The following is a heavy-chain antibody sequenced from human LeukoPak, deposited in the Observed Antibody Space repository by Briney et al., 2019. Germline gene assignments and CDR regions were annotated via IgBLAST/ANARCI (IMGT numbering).Heavy chain of an antibody. CDR3: ASWGGVVRRAGDGFDI. D-gene: IGHD3-16*01. Sequence: ASVKVSCKASGYTFTRYDINWVRQATGQGLEWMGWMDPKSGDTGYEQKFRGRFTMTRDTSISTAYMELSSLRTDDTAVYYCASWGGVVRRAGDGFDIWGQGTMVSVSS. V-gene: IGHV1-8*01. CDR2: MDPKSGDT. J-gene: IGHJ3*02. CDR1: GYTFTRYD.